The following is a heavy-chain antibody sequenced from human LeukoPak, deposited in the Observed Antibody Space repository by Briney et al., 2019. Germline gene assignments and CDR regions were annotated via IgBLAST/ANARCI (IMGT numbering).Heavy chain of an antibody. CDR2: ISYDGSNK. CDR3: AKKYSTGLDP. J-gene: IGHJ5*02. Sequence: GGSLRLSCAASGFTFSSYAMHWVRQAPGKGLEWVAVISYDGSNKYYTDSVKGRFTISRDNSKNTLYLQMNSLRAEDTAIYYCAKKYSTGLDPWGQGTLVTVSS. CDR1: GFTFSSYA. V-gene: IGHV3-30*04. D-gene: IGHD1-26*01.